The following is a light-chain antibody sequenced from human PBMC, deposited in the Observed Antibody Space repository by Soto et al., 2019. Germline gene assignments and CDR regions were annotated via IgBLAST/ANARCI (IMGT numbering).Light chain of an antibody. CDR2: GAS. CDR3: QQYGSFPYT. Sequence: EIVLTQSPGTLSLSPGERATLSCRASQSLSGSYLAWYQQKPGQAPRLLIYGASTRAAGIPDRFTGSGSGTEFTLTIIILEPEDFAVYYCQQYGSFPYTFGQGTKLEIK. J-gene: IGKJ2*01. CDR1: QSLSGSY. V-gene: IGKV3-20*01.